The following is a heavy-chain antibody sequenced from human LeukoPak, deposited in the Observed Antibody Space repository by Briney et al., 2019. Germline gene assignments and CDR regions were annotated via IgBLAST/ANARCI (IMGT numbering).Heavy chain of an antibody. D-gene: IGHD6-19*01. CDR3: ARDRQGQWLGAYDY. CDR1: GYSISSGSY. J-gene: IGHJ4*02. CDR2: IHHSGSI. V-gene: IGHV4-38-2*02. Sequence: PSETLSLTCTVSGYSISSGSYWGWIRQPPGKGLEWIGSIHHSGSIYNNPSLKSRVTISVDTSKNQFSLKLSSVTAADTAVYYCARDRQGQWLGAYDYWGQGTLVTVSS.